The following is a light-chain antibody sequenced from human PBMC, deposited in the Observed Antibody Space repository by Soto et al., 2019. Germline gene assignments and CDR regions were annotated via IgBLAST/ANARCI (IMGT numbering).Light chain of an antibody. CDR3: QQRSDWPWT. J-gene: IGKJ1*01. CDR2: DVS. V-gene: IGKV3-11*01. Sequence: EIVMTQSPATVSVSPGGRGTLSCRASESVTDYLAWYQQKPGQAPRLLVYDVSNRATGIPARFSGGGSGTDFTLTISNVEPEDFAVYYCQQRSDWPWTFGQGTKVDIK. CDR1: ESVTDY.